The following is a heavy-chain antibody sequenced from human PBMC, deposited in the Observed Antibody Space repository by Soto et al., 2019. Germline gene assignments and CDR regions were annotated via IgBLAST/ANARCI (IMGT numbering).Heavy chain of an antibody. V-gene: IGHV4-39*01. Sequence: QVQLQESGPGLVKPAETLSLTCIVSGGSISTDNYYWAWIRQPPGKGLEWIGSIYYSGSTNYNPSLKCRVTMSVDTSMNQFSLKLTSVSAADTAVYYCARLYGSGRLGGVYWGQGTLVSVSS. J-gene: IGHJ4*02. D-gene: IGHD3-10*01. CDR1: GGSISTDNYY. CDR3: ARLYGSGRLGGVY. CDR2: IYYSGST.